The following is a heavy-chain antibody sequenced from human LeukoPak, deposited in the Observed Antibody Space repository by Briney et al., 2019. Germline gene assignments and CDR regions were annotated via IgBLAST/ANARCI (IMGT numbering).Heavy chain of an antibody. Sequence: SETLSLTCTVSGVSISSYYWSWIRQPPGKGLEWIGYIYYSGSTNYNPSLKSRVTISVDTSKNQFSLKLSSVTAADTAVYYCASWGVGSDYWGQGTLVTVSS. V-gene: IGHV4-59*01. J-gene: IGHJ4*02. CDR3: ASWGVGSDY. CDR2: IYYSGST. D-gene: IGHD3-16*01. CDR1: GVSISSYY.